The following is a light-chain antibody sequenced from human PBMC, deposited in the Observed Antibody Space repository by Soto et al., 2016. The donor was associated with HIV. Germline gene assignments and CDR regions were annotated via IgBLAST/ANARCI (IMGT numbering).Light chain of an antibody. J-gene: IGLJ1*01. CDR3: QAWDSTTNLYV. Sequence: SYELTQPPSVSVSPGQTARITCSGDALSREYAYWYQQKPGQSPLMVIYRDTKRPSGIPERFSGSNSGNTATLTISGTQAMDEADYFCQAWDSTTNLYVFGTGTKVTV. CDR2: RDT. V-gene: IGLV3-1*01. CDR1: ALSREY.